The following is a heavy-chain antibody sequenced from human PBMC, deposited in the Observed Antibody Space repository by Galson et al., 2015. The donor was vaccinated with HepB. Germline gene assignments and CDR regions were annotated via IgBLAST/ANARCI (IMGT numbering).Heavy chain of an antibody. Sequence: SLRLSCAASGFTFSDYYMSWIRQAPGKGLEWVSYISSSSSYTNYADSVKGRFTISRDNAKNSLYLQMNSLRAEDTAVYYCARRYSGYDTFDYWGQGTLVTVSS. CDR3: ARRYSGYDTFDY. J-gene: IGHJ4*02. CDR2: ISSSSSYT. CDR1: GFTFSDYY. V-gene: IGHV3-11*03. D-gene: IGHD5-12*01.